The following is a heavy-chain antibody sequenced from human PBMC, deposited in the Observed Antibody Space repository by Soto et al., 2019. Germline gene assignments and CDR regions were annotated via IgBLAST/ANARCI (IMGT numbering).Heavy chain of an antibody. CDR2: ISYDGSNK. J-gene: IGHJ4*02. Sequence: SLRLSCAASGLTFSSYGMHWVRQAPGKGLEWVAVISYDGSNKYYADSVKGRFTISRDNSKNTLYLQMNSLRAEDTAVYYCAKIGAFGELLSYFDYWGQGTLVTVS. CDR1: GLTFSSYG. CDR3: AKIGAFGELLSYFDY. V-gene: IGHV3-30*18. D-gene: IGHD3-10*01.